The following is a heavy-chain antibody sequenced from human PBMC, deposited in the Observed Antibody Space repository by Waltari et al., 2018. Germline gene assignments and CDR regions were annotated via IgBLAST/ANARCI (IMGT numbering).Heavy chain of an antibody. J-gene: IGHJ3*02. D-gene: IGHD3-10*01. Sequence: QLQLQESGPGLVKPSETLSLTCTVSGGSISSSSYYWGWIRQPPGKGLEWIGSIYYSGSTHFTQSRKRRVTISGDTSKNQLSLKLSSVTAADTAVYYCASIDHGYYGSGREGAFDIWGQGTMVTVSS. CDR3: ASIDHGYYGSGREGAFDI. CDR1: GGSISSSSYY. CDR2: IYYSGST. V-gene: IGHV4-39*01.